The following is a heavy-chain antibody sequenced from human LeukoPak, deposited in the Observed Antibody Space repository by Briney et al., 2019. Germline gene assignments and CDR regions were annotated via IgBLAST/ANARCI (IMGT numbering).Heavy chain of an antibody. D-gene: IGHD5-24*01. CDR2: IIPIFGTA. CDR1: GGTSSSYA. J-gene: IGHJ4*02. V-gene: IGHV1-69*13. CDR3: ARVPGRWLQYYFDY. Sequence: SVKVSCKASGGTSSSYAISWVRQAPGQGLEWMGGIIPIFGTANYAQKFQGRVTITADESTSTAYMELSSLRSEDTAVYYCARVPGRWLQYYFDYWGQGTLVTVSS.